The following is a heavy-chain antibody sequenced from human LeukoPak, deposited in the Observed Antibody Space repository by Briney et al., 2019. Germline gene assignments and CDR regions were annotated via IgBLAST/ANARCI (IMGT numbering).Heavy chain of an antibody. CDR1: GYTFTSYG. Sequence: ASVKVSCKASGYTFTSYGISWVRPAPAQGLAWVGWISAYNGNTNCAQKLQGRVTMSTDPSTSTAYMELRSLRSDETAVYYCARVLAAAGVYYYGMVVWGQGTTVTV. V-gene: IGHV1-18*01. D-gene: IGHD6-13*01. CDR3: ARVLAAAGVYYYGMVV. J-gene: IGHJ6*01. CDR2: ISAYNGNT.